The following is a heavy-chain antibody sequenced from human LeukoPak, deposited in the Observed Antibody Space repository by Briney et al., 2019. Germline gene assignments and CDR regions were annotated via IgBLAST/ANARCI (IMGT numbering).Heavy chain of an antibody. CDR1: GYTFTSYG. CDR2: ISAYNGNT. J-gene: IGHJ6*02. V-gene: IGHV1-18*01. D-gene: IGHD6-13*01. Sequence: ASVKVSCKASGYTFTSYGISWVRQAPGQGLESMAWISAYNGNTNYAQKLQGRVTMTTDTSTSTAYMELRSLRSDDTAVYYCARAINMGQQLVQPKGYYYYYYGMDVWGQGTTVTVSS. CDR3: ARAINMGQQLVQPKGYYYYYYGMDV.